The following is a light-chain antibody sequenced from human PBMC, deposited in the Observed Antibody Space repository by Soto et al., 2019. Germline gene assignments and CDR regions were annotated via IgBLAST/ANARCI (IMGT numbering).Light chain of an antibody. Sequence: EIVMTQSPATLSVSPGERATLSCRASQSVSSNLAWYQQKPGQAPRLLIYGASTRATGIPARFSGSGSGTEFTLTISSLQSEDSAVYYYQQYNSWPPKYTFGQGTKVEIK. CDR3: QQYNSWPPKYT. CDR2: GAS. CDR1: QSVSSN. J-gene: IGKJ2*01. V-gene: IGKV3-15*01.